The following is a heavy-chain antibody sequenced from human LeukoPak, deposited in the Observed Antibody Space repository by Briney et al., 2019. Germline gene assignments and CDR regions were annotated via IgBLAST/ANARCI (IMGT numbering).Heavy chain of an antibody. J-gene: IGHJ6*03. CDR3: ARDKDLDDYGDFYYYYYMDV. CDR1: GFTFSSYA. D-gene: IGHD4-17*01. Sequence: GGSLRLSCAASGFTFSSYAMSWVRQAPGKGLEWVSAISGSGGSTYYADSVKGRFTISRDNAKNSLYLQLNSLRAEDTAVYYCARDKDLDDYGDFYYYYYMDVWGKGTTVTISS. V-gene: IGHV3-23*01. CDR2: ISGSGGST.